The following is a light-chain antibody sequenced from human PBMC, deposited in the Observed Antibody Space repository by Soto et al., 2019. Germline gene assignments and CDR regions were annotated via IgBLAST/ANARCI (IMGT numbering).Light chain of an antibody. CDR3: AAWDDSLSGWV. J-gene: IGLJ3*02. CDR1: SSNIGSNY. V-gene: IGLV1-47*01. Sequence: QTVVTQPPSASGTPGQRVTISCSGSSSNIGSNYVYWYQQLPGTAPKLRIYRNNQRTSGVPDRVSGSKSGTSASMAISGLRSEDEADYYCAAWDDSLSGWVFGGGTKVTGL. CDR2: RNN.